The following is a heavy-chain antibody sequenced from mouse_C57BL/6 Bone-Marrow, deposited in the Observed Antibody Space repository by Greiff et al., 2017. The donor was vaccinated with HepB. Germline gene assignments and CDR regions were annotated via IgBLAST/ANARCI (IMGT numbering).Heavy chain of an antibody. CDR3: ASRLWGRNYWYFDV. Sequence: VQLQESGAELARPGASVKLSCKASGYTFTSYGMSWVKQRTGQGLEWIGEIYPRSGNTYYNEKFKGKATLPADKSSSTAYMELRSLTSEASAVYFCASRLWGRNYWYFDVWGTGTTVTVSS. J-gene: IGHJ1*03. D-gene: IGHD1-1*02. CDR2: IYPRSGNT. V-gene: IGHV1-81*01. CDR1: GYTFTSYG.